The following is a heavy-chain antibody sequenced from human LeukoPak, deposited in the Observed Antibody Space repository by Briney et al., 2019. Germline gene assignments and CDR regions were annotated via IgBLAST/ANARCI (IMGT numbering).Heavy chain of an antibody. D-gene: IGHD5-18*01. CDR1: GYTFTSYD. V-gene: IGHV1-8*01. CDR2: MNPNSGNT. J-gene: IGHJ6*03. Sequence: ASVKVSCKASGYTFTSYDINWVRQATGQGREWRGWMNPNSGNTGYAQKFQGRVTMTRNTSISTAYMELSSLRSEDTAVYYCARVVKRRIQLVGYYYYYMDVWGKGTTVTVSS. CDR3: ARVVKRRIQLVGYYYYYMDV.